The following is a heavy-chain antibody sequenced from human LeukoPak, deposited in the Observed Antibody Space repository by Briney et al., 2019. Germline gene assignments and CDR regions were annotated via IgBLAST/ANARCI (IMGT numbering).Heavy chain of an antibody. CDR3: ARDRICGGGSCYSGNWFDP. CDR1: GDSVTTYY. CDR2: IYYSGST. D-gene: IGHD2-15*01. Sequence: PSETLSLTCTVSGDSVTTYYWSWIRQPPGKGLEWLGYIYYSGSTNYNPSLKSRVTISVDTSKNQFSLKLSSVTAADTAVYYCARDRICGGGSCYSGNWFDPWGQGTLVTVSS. J-gene: IGHJ5*02. V-gene: IGHV4-59*02.